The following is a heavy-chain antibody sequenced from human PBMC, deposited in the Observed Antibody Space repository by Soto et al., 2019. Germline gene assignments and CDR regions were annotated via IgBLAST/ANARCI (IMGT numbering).Heavy chain of an antibody. V-gene: IGHV3-23*01. D-gene: IGHD2-15*01. CDR2: VSIGGST. CDR1: GFTFSSYA. Sequence: GGSLRLSCAASGFTFSSYAMGWVRQGPGKGLEWVAVVSIGGSTHYADSVRGRFTISRDNSKDTLSLQMNSLTAEDTAVYFCAKRRGAGGHFDYWGQGALVTVSS. CDR3: AKRRGAGGHFDY. J-gene: IGHJ4*02.